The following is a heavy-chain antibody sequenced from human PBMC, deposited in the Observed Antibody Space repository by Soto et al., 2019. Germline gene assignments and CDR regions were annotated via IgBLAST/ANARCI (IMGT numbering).Heavy chain of an antibody. Sequence: SVKVSCKASVYTFTSYYMHWVRQAPGQGLEWMGIINPSGGSTSYAQKFQGRVTMTRDTSTSTVYMELSSLRSEDTAVYYCARDLGSSSLYYYGMDVWGQGTTATVSS. V-gene: IGHV1-46*01. CDR1: VYTFTSYY. J-gene: IGHJ6*02. D-gene: IGHD6-6*01. CDR2: INPSGGST. CDR3: ARDLGSSSLYYYGMDV.